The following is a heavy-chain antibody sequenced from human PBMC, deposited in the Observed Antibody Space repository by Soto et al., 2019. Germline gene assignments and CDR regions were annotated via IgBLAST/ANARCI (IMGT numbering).Heavy chain of an antibody. CDR1: VFTFSSYA. CDR3: AKGGTGTTTAFDY. Sequence: GGSLRLSCAASVFTFSSYAMSWVRQAPGKGLEWVSAISGSGGSTYYADSVKGRFTISRDNSKNTLYLQMNSLRAEDTAVYYCAKGGTGTTTAFDYWGQGTLVTVSS. D-gene: IGHD1-1*01. V-gene: IGHV3-23*01. CDR2: ISGSGGST. J-gene: IGHJ4*02.